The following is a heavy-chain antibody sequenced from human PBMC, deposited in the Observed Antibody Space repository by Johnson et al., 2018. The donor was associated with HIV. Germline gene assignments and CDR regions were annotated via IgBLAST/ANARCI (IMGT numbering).Heavy chain of an antibody. Sequence: QVQLVESGGGVVQPGRSLRLSCAASGFTFSSYVMHWVRQAPGKGLEWVAVISYDGSNKYYADSVKGRFTISRDNSKNTLYLQMNSLRVEDTAVYYCAKVYSVGATLLAAFDIWGQGTMVTVSS. D-gene: IGHD1-26*01. CDR3: AKVYSVGATLLAAFDI. V-gene: IGHV3-30-3*01. J-gene: IGHJ3*02. CDR2: ISYDGSNK. CDR1: GFTFSSYV.